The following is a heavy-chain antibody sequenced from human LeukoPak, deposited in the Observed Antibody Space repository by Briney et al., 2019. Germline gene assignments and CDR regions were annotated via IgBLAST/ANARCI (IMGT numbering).Heavy chain of an antibody. CDR3: AGYCSSTSCYSPFDY. V-gene: IGHV4-38-2*01. D-gene: IGHD2-2*02. CDR1: GFTFSSYA. CDR2: IYYSGST. Sequence: GSLRLSCAASGFTFSSYATSWVRQAPGKGLEWIGSIYYSGSTYYNPSLKSRVTISVDTSKNQFSLKLSSVTAADTAVYYCAGYCSSTSCYSPFDYWGQGTLVTVSS. J-gene: IGHJ4*02.